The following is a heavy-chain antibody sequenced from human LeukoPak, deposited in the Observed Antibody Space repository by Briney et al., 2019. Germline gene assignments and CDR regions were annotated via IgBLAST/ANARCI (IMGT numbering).Heavy chain of an antibody. V-gene: IGHV4-4*09. D-gene: IGHD3-16*01. Sequence: SETLSLTCSVSGGSISGYYWSWIRQPPGQTLEWIGYIYSSVSTNYNPSLQSRATMSVDTSMNQFSLRLSSVTAADTAVYYCARFTYTTRPSDVWGKGTTVTVSS. CDR1: GGSISGYY. CDR2: IYSSVST. J-gene: IGHJ6*04. CDR3: ARFTYTTRPSDV.